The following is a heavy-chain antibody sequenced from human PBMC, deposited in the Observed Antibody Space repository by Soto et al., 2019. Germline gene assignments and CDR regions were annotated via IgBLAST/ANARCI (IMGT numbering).Heavy chain of an antibody. CDR2: INSDGSST. CDR3: ARDQTAGDWFDP. CDR1: GFTFSSYW. D-gene: IGHD2-21*02. J-gene: IGHJ5*02. V-gene: IGHV3-74*01. Sequence: EVQLVESGGGLVQPGGSLRLSCAASGFTFSSYWMHWVRQAPGKGLVWVSRINSDGSSTNYADSVKGRFTISRDNAKNAQVLPMNSLGAEDTAVYYCARDQTAGDWFDPWGQGNLVTVS.